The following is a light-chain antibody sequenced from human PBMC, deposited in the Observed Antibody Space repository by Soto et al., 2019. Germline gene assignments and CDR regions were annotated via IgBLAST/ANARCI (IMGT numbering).Light chain of an antibody. CDR2: GAS. V-gene: IGKV1-12*01. J-gene: IGKJ3*01. CDR1: QNVSTW. Sequence: DIQIAQSPSSVSASVGDGVTVTCRASQNVSTWLTWYQQTPGKAPNLLIYGASTLQRGVPSRFSGSGSRTEFTLTISSLQPEDFAIYFCQQGSRFPFTFGPGTKVASK. CDR3: QQGSRFPFT.